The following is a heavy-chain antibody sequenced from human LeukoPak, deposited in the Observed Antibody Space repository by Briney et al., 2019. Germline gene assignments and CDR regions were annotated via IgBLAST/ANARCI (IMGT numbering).Heavy chain of an antibody. CDR2: IYYSGST. Sequence: MSSETLSLTCTVSGGSISSYYWSWIRQPPGKGLEWIGYIYYSGSTNYNPSLKSRVTISVDTSKSQFSLKLSSVTAADTAVYYCARVPHDSYFDYWGQGTLVTVSS. CDR3: ARVPHDSYFDY. J-gene: IGHJ4*02. D-gene: IGHD2-21*02. CDR1: GGSISSYY. V-gene: IGHV4-59*01.